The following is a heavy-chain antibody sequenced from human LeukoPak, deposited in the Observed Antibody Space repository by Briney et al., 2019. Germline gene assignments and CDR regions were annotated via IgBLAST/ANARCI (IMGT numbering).Heavy chain of an antibody. CDR3: ARDGDNYFDY. V-gene: IGHV3-72*01. J-gene: IGHJ4*02. CDR1: GFTFSDHY. Sequence: GGSLRLSCAASGFTFSDHYMDWVRQAPGKGLEWVGRIRNKAYSYTTEYAASVKGRFTISRDDSKNSVYLQMNSLKTEDTAVYFCARDGDNYFDYWGQGTLVTVSS. CDR2: IRNKAYSYTT. D-gene: IGHD5-24*01.